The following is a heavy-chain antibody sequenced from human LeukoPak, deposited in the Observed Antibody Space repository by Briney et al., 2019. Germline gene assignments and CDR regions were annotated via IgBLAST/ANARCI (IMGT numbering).Heavy chain of an antibody. CDR2: IRYDGSNK. V-gene: IGHV3-30*02. D-gene: IGHD6-19*01. CDR1: GFTFSSYG. CDR3: DGTGYSSGWFFDY. J-gene: IGHJ4*02. Sequence: GGSLRLSCAASGFTFSSYGMHWVRQAPGKGREWVACIRYDGSNKYYADSVKGRFTISRENSKNTLYLQMNRLRAEDTTVYYGDGTGYSSGWFFDYWGQGNLVTVSS.